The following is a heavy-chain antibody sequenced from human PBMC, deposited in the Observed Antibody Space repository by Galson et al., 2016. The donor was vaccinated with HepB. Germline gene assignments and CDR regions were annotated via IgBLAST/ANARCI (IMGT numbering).Heavy chain of an antibody. CDR1: GFNFSQHW. CDR2: INSDGGTT. CDR3: ARVFYSDYRFGGWVDY. Sequence: SLRLSCAASGFNFSQHWMHWVREAPGKGLVWVSRINSDGGTTSYADSVKGRFTISRDNAKNTVYLQMNSLRAEDTAVYYCARVFYSDYRFGGWVDYWGQGTLVAVSS. J-gene: IGHJ4*02. D-gene: IGHD4-11*01. V-gene: IGHV3-74*01.